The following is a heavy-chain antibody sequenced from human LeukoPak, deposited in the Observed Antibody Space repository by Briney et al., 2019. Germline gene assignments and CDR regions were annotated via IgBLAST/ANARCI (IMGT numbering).Heavy chain of an antibody. CDR1: GFTLSSYA. J-gene: IGHJ5*02. CDR2: ISYDGSNK. V-gene: IGHV3-30-3*02. Sequence: GGSLRLSCAASGFTLSSYAMHWVRQAPGKGLEWVAVISYDGSNKYYADSVKGRFTISRYNSKNTLYLQMNSLRAEDTAIYYCAKSTPYGTGWAGYFDPWGQGSLVLVSS. D-gene: IGHD2-8*02. CDR3: AKSTPYGTGWAGYFDP.